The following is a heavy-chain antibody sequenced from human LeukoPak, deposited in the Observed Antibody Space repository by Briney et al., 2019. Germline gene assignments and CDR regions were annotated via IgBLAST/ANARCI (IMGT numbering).Heavy chain of an antibody. CDR3: ARGSPSQPKSLRYFDWAYYYYGMDV. J-gene: IGHJ6*02. V-gene: IGHV1-8*01. Sequence: ASVKVSCTASGYTFTSYDINWVRQATGQGLEWMGWMNPNSGNTGYAQKFQGRVTMTRNTSISTAYMELSSLRSEDTAVYYCARGSPSQPKSLRYFDWAYYYYGMDVWGQGTTVTVSS. CDR1: GYTFTSYD. CDR2: MNPNSGNT. D-gene: IGHD3-9*01.